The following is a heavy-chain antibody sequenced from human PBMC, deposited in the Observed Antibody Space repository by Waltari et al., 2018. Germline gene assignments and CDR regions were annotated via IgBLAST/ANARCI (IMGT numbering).Heavy chain of an antibody. Sequence: QVQLQESGPGLVKPSETLSLTCIVSGGSIRSHYWSWIRQPPGKGLEWIAYIHDSGTTAYNPSLKSRVTISIDTSKNQFSLKLSSVTAADTAVYYCARGLLSGYVFDYWGQGTLVTVSS. CDR2: IHDSGTT. CDR1: GGSIRSHY. CDR3: ARGLLSGYVFDY. D-gene: IGHD3-3*01. V-gene: IGHV4-59*11. J-gene: IGHJ4*02.